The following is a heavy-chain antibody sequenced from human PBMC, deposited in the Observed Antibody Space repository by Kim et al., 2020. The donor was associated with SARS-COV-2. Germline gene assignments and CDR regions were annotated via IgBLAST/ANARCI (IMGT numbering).Heavy chain of an antibody. CDR1: GYTFTGYY. CDR2: INPNSCGS. CDR3: ARVARDSSRRLFDY. Sequence: ASVKVSCKASGYTFTGYYMHWVRQAPGPGLEWMGWINPNSCGSNYAQKFQGRFTMTRDTSISTAYMELSRLRSDDTAVYLCARVARDSSRRLFDYWGRAT. J-gene: IGHJ4*02. V-gene: IGHV1-2*02. D-gene: IGHD3-22*01.